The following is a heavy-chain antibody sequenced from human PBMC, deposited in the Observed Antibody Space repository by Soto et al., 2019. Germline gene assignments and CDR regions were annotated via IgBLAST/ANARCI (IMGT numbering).Heavy chain of an antibody. Sequence: NPSETLSLTCSVSDDSINSDKYYWGWIRQPPGKGLEWIGSVYYRGNAYYNPSLQTRVTISVDTSKNQFSLKLSSVTAADTAVYYCARLRSFRSGYPNWFDPWGQGTLVTVS. V-gene: IGHV4-39*01. CDR2: VYYRGNA. CDR3: ARLRSFRSGYPNWFDP. CDR1: DDSINSDKYY. D-gene: IGHD3-3*01. J-gene: IGHJ5*02.